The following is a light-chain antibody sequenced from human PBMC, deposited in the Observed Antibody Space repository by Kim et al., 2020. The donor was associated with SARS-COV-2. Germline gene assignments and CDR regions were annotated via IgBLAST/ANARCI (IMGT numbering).Light chain of an antibody. J-gene: IGLJ3*02. CDR1: KLGAKY. CDR2: QTA. Sequence: SYELTQPPSVSVSPGQTASITCSGDKLGAKYVYWYQQKSGQSPVLVIYQTARRPSGTPERFSGSLSGNTATLTIRGTQAMDEADYCCQAWDGTSAVFGGGTQLTVL. CDR3: QAWDGTSAV. V-gene: IGLV3-1*01.